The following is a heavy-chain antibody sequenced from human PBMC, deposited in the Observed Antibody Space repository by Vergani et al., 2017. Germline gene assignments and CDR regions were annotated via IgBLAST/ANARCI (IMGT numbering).Heavy chain of an antibody. V-gene: IGHV3-21*01. Sequence: VQLVESGGGVVQPGRSLRLSCAASGFTFSSYSMNWVRQAPGKGLEWVSSISSSSSYIYYADSVKGRFTISRDNAKNSLYLQMNSLRAEDTAVYYCAQVGIAAADGRYYYMDVWGKGTTVTVSS. CDR1: GFTFSSYS. D-gene: IGHD6-13*01. CDR2: ISSSSSYI. J-gene: IGHJ6*03. CDR3: AQVGIAAADGRYYYMDV.